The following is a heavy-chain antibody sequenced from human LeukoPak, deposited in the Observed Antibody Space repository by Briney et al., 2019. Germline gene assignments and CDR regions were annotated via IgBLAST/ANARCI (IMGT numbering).Heavy chain of an antibody. V-gene: IGHV3-23*01. CDR1: GFTFSSYA. CDR3: ARPHHGDLYAFDI. Sequence: PGGSLRLSCAASGFTFSSYAMSWVRQAPEKGLEWVSAISGSGGSTYYADSVKGRFTISRDNSKNTLYLQMNSLRAEDTAVYYCARPHHGDLYAFDIWGQGTLVTVSS. D-gene: IGHD4-17*01. CDR2: ISGSGGST. J-gene: IGHJ3*02.